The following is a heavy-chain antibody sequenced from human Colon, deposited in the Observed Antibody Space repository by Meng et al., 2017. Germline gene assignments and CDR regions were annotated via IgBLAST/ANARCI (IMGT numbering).Heavy chain of an antibody. CDR1: GYYRISSPG. CDR3: ATLSGYVDS. Sequence: RQEPCQGLAPPQYVLCLPRDSAGYYRISSPGGSWMGQDSGKGLECMGEIFHTACTDYRPSIKSRLSMTVDTSKNQYALTVASVTAAYTAVYNCATLSGYVDSWGQGTLVTVSS. V-gene: IGHV4-28*01. D-gene: IGHD3-16*02. J-gene: IGHJ4*02. CDR2: IFHTACT.